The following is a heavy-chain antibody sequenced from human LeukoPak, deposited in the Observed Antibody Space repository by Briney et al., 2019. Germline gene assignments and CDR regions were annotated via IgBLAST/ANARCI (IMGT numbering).Heavy chain of an antibody. CDR1: GGSISGSSYY. CDR3: ASPSGYYSYFDY. J-gene: IGHJ4*02. D-gene: IGHD3-22*01. Sequence: SETLSLTCTVSGGSISGSSYYWGWIRQPPGKGLEWIGSIYYSGSTYYNPSLQSRVTISVDTSKNQFSLKLSSVTAADTAVYYCASPSGYYSYFDYWGQGTLATVSS. CDR2: IYYSGST. V-gene: IGHV4-39*01.